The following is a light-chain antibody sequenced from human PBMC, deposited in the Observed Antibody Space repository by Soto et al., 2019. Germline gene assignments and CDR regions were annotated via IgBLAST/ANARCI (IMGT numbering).Light chain of an antibody. V-gene: IGLV2-14*01. CDR3: SSYTSSSTLVV. Sequence: QSALTQPASVSGSPGQPITISCTGTRSDVGGYNYVSWYQQHPGKAPKLMIYDVSNRPSGVSNRFSGSKSGNTASLTISGLQAEDEADYYCSSYTSSSTLVVFGGGTKDTVL. CDR2: DVS. CDR1: RSDVGGYNY. J-gene: IGLJ2*01.